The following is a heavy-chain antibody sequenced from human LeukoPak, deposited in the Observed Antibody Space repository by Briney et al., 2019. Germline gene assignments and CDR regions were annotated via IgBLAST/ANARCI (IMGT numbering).Heavy chain of an antibody. V-gene: IGHV4-59*01. CDR3: ARRGSGYPYYFDY. CDR1: GGSLSSYY. D-gene: IGHD3-3*01. CDR2: IFYSGST. J-gene: IGHJ4*02. Sequence: SETLSLTCTVSGGSLSSYYWSWIRQPPGKGLEWIGYIFYSGSTNYNPSLKSRVTISVDTSKNHFSLNLSSVTAADTAVYYCARRGSGYPYYFDYWGQGTLVTVSS.